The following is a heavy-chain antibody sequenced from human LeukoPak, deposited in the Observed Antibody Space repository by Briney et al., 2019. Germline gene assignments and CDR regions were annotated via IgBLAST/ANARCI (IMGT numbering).Heavy chain of an antibody. Sequence: GGSLRLSCAASGFMLSTHGMHWVRQAPGKGLEWVAGMWHDGTREDYADSVKGRSTISRDLSKNTLNLQMNSLRVDDTAMFYCARDLSYGSLDFRGQGTLVTVSS. J-gene: IGHJ4*02. CDR1: GFMLSTHG. CDR3: ARDLSYGSLDF. D-gene: IGHD1-26*01. V-gene: IGHV3-33*01. CDR2: MWHDGTRE.